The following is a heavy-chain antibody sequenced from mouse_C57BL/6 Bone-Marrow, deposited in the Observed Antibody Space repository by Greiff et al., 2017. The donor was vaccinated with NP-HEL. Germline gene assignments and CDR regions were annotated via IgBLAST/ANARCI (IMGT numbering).Heavy chain of an antibody. CDR1: GFTFTDYY. D-gene: IGHD2-3*01. J-gene: IGHJ4*01. CDR3: ARCWLLHYAMDY. Sequence: EVKLMESGGGLVQPGGSLSLSCAASGFTFTDYYMSWVRQPPGKALEWLGFIRNKANGYTTEYSASVKGRFTISRDNSQSILYLQMNALRAEDSATYYCARCWLLHYAMDYWGQGTSVTVSS. V-gene: IGHV7-3*01. CDR2: IRNKANGYTT.